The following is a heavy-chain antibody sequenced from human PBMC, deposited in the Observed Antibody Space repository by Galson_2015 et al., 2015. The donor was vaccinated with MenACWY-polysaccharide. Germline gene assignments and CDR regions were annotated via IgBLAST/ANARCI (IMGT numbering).Heavy chain of an antibody. V-gene: IGHV4-61*01. J-gene: IGHJ5*02. CDR1: GGSVSSVTDY. CDR3: AREPIHSGSFGCFDP. CDR2: MSYSGRG. D-gene: IGHD1-26*01. Sequence: ETLSLTCAVSGGSVSSVTDYWSWLRQPPGKGLEWIGYMSYSGRGNQNPSLKSRISISIDTSKNQFSLRLTSVTAADTAMYYCAREPIHSGSFGCFDPWGQGTPVTVSS.